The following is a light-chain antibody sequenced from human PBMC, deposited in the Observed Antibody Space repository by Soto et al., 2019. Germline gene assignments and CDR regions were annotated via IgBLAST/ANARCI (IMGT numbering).Light chain of an antibody. Sequence: ENVLTQSPGTLSFSPGEKATPSCRASQTVSSYLTWYQQRPGQAPRLLIYGASKRATGIPDRFSGSGSGTDFTLTISRLEPDDFALYYCQQYGTSPITFGQGTRLEIK. J-gene: IGKJ5*01. CDR3: QQYGTSPIT. CDR1: QTVSSY. V-gene: IGKV3-20*01. CDR2: GAS.